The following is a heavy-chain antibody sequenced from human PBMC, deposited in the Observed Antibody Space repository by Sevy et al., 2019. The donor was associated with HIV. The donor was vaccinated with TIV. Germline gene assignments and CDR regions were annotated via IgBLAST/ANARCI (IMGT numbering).Heavy chain of an antibody. CDR2: IYSTGST. J-gene: IGHJ3*02. CDR3: ANHASDYDSSGYLERDAFDI. Sequence: GGSLRLSCAASGFTVSDNYMSWVRQAPGKGLEWVSVIYSTGSTYYHESVKGRFTISRANSKNKLYLQMNSLRAEDTAVYYCANHASDYDSSGYLERDAFDIWGQGTMVTVSS. V-gene: IGHV3-53*01. D-gene: IGHD3-22*01. CDR1: GFTVSDNY.